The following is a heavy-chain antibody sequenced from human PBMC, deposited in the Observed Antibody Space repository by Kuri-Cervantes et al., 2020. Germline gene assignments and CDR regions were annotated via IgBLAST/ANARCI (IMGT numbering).Heavy chain of an antibody. Sequence: SETMSLTCPVSGGSISSYYWGWIRPPPGKGLEWIGYIYYSGSTNDNPSLKSRVTIPVDTSKNQSSLKLSSVTAADTAVYYCARRGDDGYYYDRSGSDYFDYWGQGTLVTVSS. V-gene: IGHV4-59*01. J-gene: IGHJ4*02. CDR2: IYYSGST. CDR1: GGSISSYY. D-gene: IGHD3-22*01. CDR3: ARRGDDGYYYDRSGSDYFDY.